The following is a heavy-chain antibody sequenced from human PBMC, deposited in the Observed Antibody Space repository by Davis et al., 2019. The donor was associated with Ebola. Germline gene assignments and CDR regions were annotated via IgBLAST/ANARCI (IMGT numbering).Heavy chain of an antibody. D-gene: IGHD3-10*01. J-gene: IGHJ6*02. V-gene: IGHV3-64*02. CDR1: RFTFSTYA. Sequence: GGSLRLSCAASRFTFSTYAMHWVRLAPGQGLEYVSGISSNRGNTYYSESVKGRVTISRDNFKNTLYLQLGSLRTEDMAVYYCAGGISGTYSGFYAMDVWGQGTVVTVSS. CDR2: ISSNRGNT. CDR3: AGGISGTYSGFYAMDV.